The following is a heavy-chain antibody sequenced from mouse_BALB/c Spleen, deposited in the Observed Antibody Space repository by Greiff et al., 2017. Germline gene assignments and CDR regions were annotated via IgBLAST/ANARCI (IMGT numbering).Heavy chain of an antibody. J-gene: IGHJ4*01. V-gene: IGHV1-14*01. CDR2: INPYNDGT. D-gene: IGHD2-3*01. CDR3: ARDDGYYRAYAMDY. Sequence: EVHLVESGPELVKPGASVKMSCKASGYTFTSYVMHWVKQKPGQGLEWIGYINPYNDGTKYNEKFKGKATLTSDKSSSTAYMELSSLTSEDSAVYYCARDDGYYRAYAMDYWGQGTSVTVSS. CDR1: GYTFTSYV.